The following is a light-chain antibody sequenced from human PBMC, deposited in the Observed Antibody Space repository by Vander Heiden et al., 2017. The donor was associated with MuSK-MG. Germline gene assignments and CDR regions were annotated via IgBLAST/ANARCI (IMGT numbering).Light chain of an antibody. V-gene: IGKV1-33*01. Sequence: DIQMTQSPSSLSAAVGDRVTIACQASEDIGTYLNWYQQKPGKAPKLLIYDVSNLATGIPSGFSGSGSGTHFTLTISSLQPEDIATYFCQQDTSLPYTFGQGTKLEIK. CDR2: DVS. CDR1: EDIGTY. CDR3: QQDTSLPYT. J-gene: IGKJ2*01.